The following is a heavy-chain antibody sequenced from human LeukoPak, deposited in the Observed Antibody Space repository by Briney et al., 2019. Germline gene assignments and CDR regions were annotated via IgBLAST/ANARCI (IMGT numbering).Heavy chain of an antibody. Sequence: ASVKVSCKASGGTFSSYAISWVRQAPGQGLEWMGGIIPIFGTANYAQKLQGRVTMTTDTSTSTAYMELRSLRSDDTAVYYCARVHSSGSLGFDYWGQGTLVTVSS. V-gene: IGHV1-69*05. J-gene: IGHJ4*02. CDR3: ARVHSSGSLGFDY. CDR2: IIPIFGTA. D-gene: IGHD6-19*01. CDR1: GGTFSSYA.